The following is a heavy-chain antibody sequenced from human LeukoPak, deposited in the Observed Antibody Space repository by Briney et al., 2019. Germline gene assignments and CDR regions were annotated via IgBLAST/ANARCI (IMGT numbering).Heavy chain of an antibody. V-gene: IGHV3-53*01. CDR2: IYSGGST. J-gene: IGHJ4*02. CDR1: GFTVSSNY. D-gene: IGHD2-2*01. CDR3: ARGYCSSTSCYSGLNY. Sequence: GGSLRLSCAASGFTVSSNYMSWVRQAPGKGLEWVSVIYSGGSTYYADSVKGRFTISRDNSKNTLYLQMNSLRAEDTAVYYCARGYCSSTSCYSGLNYWGQGTLVTVSS.